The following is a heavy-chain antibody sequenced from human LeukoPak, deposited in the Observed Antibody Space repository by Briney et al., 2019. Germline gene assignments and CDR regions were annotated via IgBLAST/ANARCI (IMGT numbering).Heavy chain of an antibody. V-gene: IGHV1-69*01. CDR1: GGTFSSYA. CDR3: ATPAGYCSSTSCFSFDY. Sequence: ASVKVSCKASGGTFSSYAISWVRQARGQGLEWMGGIIPIFGTANYAQKFQGRVTITADESTSTAYMELSSLRSEDTAVYYCATPAGYCSSTSCFSFDYWGQGTLVTVSS. D-gene: IGHD2-2*01. CDR2: IIPIFGTA. J-gene: IGHJ4*02.